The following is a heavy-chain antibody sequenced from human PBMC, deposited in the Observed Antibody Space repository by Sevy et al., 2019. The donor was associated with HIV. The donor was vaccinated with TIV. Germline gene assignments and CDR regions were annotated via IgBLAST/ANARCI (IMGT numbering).Heavy chain of an antibody. Sequence: GGSLRLSCAASGFTFSTYMMSWVRQAPGKGLEWVSSISGSSNYIYYADSVKGRFTISRDNAKNSLFLQMNSLRVEDTAVYYCARPYGSGSWEAFDLWGQGTMVTVSS. CDR3: ARPYGSGSWEAFDL. CDR2: ISGSSNYI. J-gene: IGHJ3*01. V-gene: IGHV3-21*01. D-gene: IGHD3-10*01. CDR1: GFTFSTYM.